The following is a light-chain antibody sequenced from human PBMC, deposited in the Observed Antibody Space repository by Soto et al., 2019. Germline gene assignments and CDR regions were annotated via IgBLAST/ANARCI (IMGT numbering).Light chain of an antibody. Sequence: EIVLTQSPAPPSLSPGATATLSGRVSQSVSSYLAWSQQKPDQAPTLLTYDASNRATGIPARSSGSGSGTDFTRTISRLETEGFAVDDGQQRSNWPPEYTLGQGTKLLIK. CDR3: QQRSNWPPEYT. V-gene: IGKV3-11*01. CDR1: QSVSSY. CDR2: DAS. J-gene: IGKJ2*01.